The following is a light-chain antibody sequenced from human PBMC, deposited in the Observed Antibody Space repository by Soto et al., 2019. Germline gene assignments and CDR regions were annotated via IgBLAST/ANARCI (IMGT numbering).Light chain of an antibody. CDR2: EAS. V-gene: IGKV1-5*03. Sequence: DIQMPQSPPPLSASVGDRFTITCLASHSLIKWLAWYQQKPGKAPKLLIYEASTLQSGVPSRFSGSGSGTEFTLTISSLQPEDFATYYCLQHNSYPLTFGQGTKVDIK. CDR3: LQHNSYPLT. CDR1: HSLIKW. J-gene: IGKJ1*01.